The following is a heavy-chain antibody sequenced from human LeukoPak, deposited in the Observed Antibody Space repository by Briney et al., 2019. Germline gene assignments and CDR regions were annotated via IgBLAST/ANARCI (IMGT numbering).Heavy chain of an antibody. J-gene: IGHJ4*02. V-gene: IGHV3-7*04. CDR1: GFTLSSYW. CDR2: IKHDGSET. Sequence: GGSLRLSCTASGFTLSSYWMTWVRQAPGKGLEWVANIKHDGSETYYVDSVKGRFTISKDSAKNSLYLQMNSLRAEDTAVYYCARETRWELFDYWGQGTLVTVSS. CDR3: ARETRWELFDY. D-gene: IGHD1-7*01.